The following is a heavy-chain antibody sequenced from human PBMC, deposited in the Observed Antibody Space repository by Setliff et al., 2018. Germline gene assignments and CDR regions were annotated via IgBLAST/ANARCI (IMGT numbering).Heavy chain of an antibody. CDR2: IDHSGST. CDR3: AYSSDYDFWSGYPPALDY. V-gene: IGHV4-39*07. CDR1: GGSISSSSYY. Sequence: PSETLSLTCTVSGGSISSSSYYWGWIRQPPGKGLEWIGEIDHSGSTNYNPSPKSRVTISVDTSKNQFSLKLSSVTAADTAVYYCAYSSDYDFWSGYPPALDYWGQGTLVTVSS. D-gene: IGHD3-3*01. J-gene: IGHJ4*02.